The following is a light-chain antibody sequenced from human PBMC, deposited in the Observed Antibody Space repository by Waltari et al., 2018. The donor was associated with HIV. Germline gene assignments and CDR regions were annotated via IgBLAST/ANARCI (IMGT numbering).Light chain of an antibody. CDR2: GNT. CDR1: NSNIGSNT. V-gene: IGLV1-44*01. J-gene: IGLJ2*01. Sequence: QSVLTQPPSASGTPGQRVTISCSGRNSNIGSNTVNWYQQLPGTAPKLLIYGNTQRPSGVPDRFSGSKSGNTASLTVSGLQAEDEAAYYCFSYAGNNYLLFGGGTKLTVL. CDR3: FSYAGNNYLL.